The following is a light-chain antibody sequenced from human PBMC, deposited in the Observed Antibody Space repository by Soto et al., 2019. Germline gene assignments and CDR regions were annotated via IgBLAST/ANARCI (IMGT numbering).Light chain of an antibody. CDR2: AAS. Sequence: DIQMTQSPSSLSAAVGDRITITCRASQGIGNWVAWYQQKSGKAPKSLIYAASNLQSGVPSRFNGTRSRKNFTLTINSLQPEDFASYYCQQYDSDPLTFGGGTKVDMK. CDR1: QGIGNW. CDR3: QQYDSDPLT. J-gene: IGKJ4*01. V-gene: IGKV1D-16*01.